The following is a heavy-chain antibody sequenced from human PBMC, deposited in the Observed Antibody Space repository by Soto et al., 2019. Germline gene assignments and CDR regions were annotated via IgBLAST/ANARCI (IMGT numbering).Heavy chain of an antibody. V-gene: IGHV1-3*01. CDR2: INGGDAHT. D-gene: IGHD3-10*01. J-gene: IGHJ4*02. CDR3: ARGFHGSADY. CDR1: GGTFTSNA. Sequence: QVQLVQSGAEVKKPGSSVKVSCKASGGTFTSNAIHWVRQAPGQRLEWMGWINGGDAHTQYSQRFQGRVTLSRDTSATTAYMELSSLTSDDTAVYYCARGFHGSADYWGQGTPVTVSA.